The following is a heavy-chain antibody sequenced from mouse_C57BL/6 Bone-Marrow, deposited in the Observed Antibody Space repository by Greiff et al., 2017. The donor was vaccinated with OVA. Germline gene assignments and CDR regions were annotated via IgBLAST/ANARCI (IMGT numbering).Heavy chain of an antibody. J-gene: IGHJ3*01. Sequence: EVKVVESGEGLVKPGGSLKLSCAASGFTFSSYAMSWVRQTPEKRLEWVAYISSGGDYIYYADTVKGRFTISRDNARNTLYLQMSSLKSEDTAMYYCTTIYYDFLFAYWGQGTLVTVSA. CDR2: ISSGGDYI. V-gene: IGHV5-9-1*02. CDR1: GFTFSSYA. D-gene: IGHD2-4*01. CDR3: TTIYYDFLFAY.